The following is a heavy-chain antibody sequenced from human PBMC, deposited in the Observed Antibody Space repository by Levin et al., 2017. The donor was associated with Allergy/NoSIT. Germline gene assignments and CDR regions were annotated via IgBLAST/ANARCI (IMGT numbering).Heavy chain of an antibody. J-gene: IGHJ4*02. CDR3: TIDGQVLSPWSLRGSALSPIPPF. Sequence: GESLKISCAASGFTFSNVWMGWVRQAPGKGLEWVGHITAKTDGGTRDYAAPVKGRFTISRDDSKNILYLQMNSLKTEDTAVYYCTIDGQVLSPWSLRGSALSPIPPFWGQGTLVAVSS. CDR2: ITAKTDGGTR. CDR1: GFTFSNVW. V-gene: IGHV3-15*01. D-gene: IGHD2-15*01.